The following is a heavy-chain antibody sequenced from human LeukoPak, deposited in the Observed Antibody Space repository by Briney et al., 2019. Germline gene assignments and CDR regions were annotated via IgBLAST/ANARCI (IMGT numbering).Heavy chain of an antibody. CDR3: AKSDCSSTSCYGMYYFDY. V-gene: IGHV3-23*01. D-gene: IGHD2-2*01. CDR2: ISGSGGST. J-gene: IGHJ4*02. CDR1: GFTFSSYA. Sequence: GGSLRLSCAASGFTFSSYAMSWVRQAPGKGLEWVSAISGSGGSTYYADSVKGRFTFSRDNSKNTLYLQMNSLRAEDTAVYYCAKSDCSSTSCYGMYYFDYWGQGTLVTVSS.